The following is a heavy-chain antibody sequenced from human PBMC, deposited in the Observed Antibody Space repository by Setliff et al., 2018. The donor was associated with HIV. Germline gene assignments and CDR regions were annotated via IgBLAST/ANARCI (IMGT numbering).Heavy chain of an antibody. CDR1: GGSFSSYA. D-gene: IGHD2-2*01. CDR2: IVPIFGTT. Sequence: SVKVSCKASGGSFSSYAITWVRQAPGQRLEWMGGIVPIFGTTDYAQKFQGRVTITADESTSTAYMELSSLRSEDTAVYYCARVKRTSAYDYWGQGTLVTVSS. V-gene: IGHV1-69*13. CDR3: ARVKRTSAYDY. J-gene: IGHJ4*02.